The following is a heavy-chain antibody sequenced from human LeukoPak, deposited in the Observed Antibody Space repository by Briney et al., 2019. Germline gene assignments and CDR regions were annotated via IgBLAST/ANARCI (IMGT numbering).Heavy chain of an antibody. J-gene: IGHJ1*01. D-gene: IGHD6-13*01. Sequence: GGSLRLSCAASGFTFSSYAMSWVRQAPGKGLEWVSAISGSGGGTYYADSVKGRFTISRDNSKNTLYLQMNSLRAEDTAVYYCAKDEQQLVHPEYFQHWGQGTLVTVSS. CDR3: AKDEQQLVHPEYFQH. V-gene: IGHV3-23*01. CDR2: ISGSGGGT. CDR1: GFTFSSYA.